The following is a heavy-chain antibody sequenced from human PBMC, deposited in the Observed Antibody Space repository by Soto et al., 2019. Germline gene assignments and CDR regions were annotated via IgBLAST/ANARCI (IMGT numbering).Heavy chain of an antibody. D-gene: IGHD3-3*01. CDR1: GGSISSYY. Sequence: QVQLQESGPGLVKPSETLSLTCTVSGGSISSYYWSWIRQPPGKGLEWVGYIYYTGSTNYNPSLKSRVTKSLDSSKNQFSLKLSSVTAADTAVYYCARSNTFGVVIGYFDYWGQGTLVTVSS. CDR2: IYYTGST. V-gene: IGHV4-59*08. J-gene: IGHJ4*02. CDR3: ARSNTFGVVIGYFDY.